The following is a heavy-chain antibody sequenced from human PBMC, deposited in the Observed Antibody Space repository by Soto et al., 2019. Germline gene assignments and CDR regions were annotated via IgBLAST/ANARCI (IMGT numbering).Heavy chain of an antibody. D-gene: IGHD4-17*01. J-gene: IGHJ4*02. CDR2: IYYSGST. CDR3: ARSPSSTVTTYYFDY. CDR1: GGSISSYY. V-gene: IGHV4-59*01. Sequence: SETLSLTCTVSGGSISSYYWSWIRQPPGKGLEWIGYIYYSGSTNYNPSLKSRVTISVDTSKNQFSLKLSSVTAADTAVYYCARSPSSTVTTYYFDYWGQGTLVTVSS.